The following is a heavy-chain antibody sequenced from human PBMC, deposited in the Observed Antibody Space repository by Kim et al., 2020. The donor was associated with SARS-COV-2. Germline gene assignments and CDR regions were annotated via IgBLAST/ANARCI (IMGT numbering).Heavy chain of an antibody. V-gene: IGHV3-21*01. CDR3: AGDEVVVNPYYYGMDV. CDR1: GFTFSSYS. Sequence: GGSLRLSCAASGFTFSSYSMNWVRQAPGKGLEWVSSISSSSSYIYYADSVKGRFTISRDNAKNSLYLQMNSLSAEDTAVYYCAGDEVVVNPYYYGMDVWGQGTTVTVSS. D-gene: IGHD3-22*01. J-gene: IGHJ6*02. CDR2: ISSSSSYI.